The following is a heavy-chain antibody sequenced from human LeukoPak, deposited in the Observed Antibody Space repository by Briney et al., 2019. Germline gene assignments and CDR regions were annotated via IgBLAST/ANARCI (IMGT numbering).Heavy chain of an antibody. CDR2: INYSGST. CDR3: AREVNLSVWGGYFDY. CDR1: GGSFSGYY. V-gene: IGHV4-34*01. D-gene: IGHD3-16*01. J-gene: IGHJ4*02. Sequence: SETLSLTCAVYGGSFSGYYWSWIRQPPGKGLEWIGEINYSGSTNYNPSLKSRVTISVDTPKNQFSLKLSSVTAADTAVYYCAREVNLSVWGGYFDYWGQGTLVTVSS.